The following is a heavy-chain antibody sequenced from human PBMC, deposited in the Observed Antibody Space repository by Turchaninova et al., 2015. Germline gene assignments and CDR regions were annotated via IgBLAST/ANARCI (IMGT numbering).Heavy chain of an antibody. CDR1: GYSFSHFA. D-gene: IGHD1-26*01. V-gene: IGHV1-3*01. J-gene: IGHJ5*02. CDR3: SPLTLICGDTTKSWFDP. Sequence: QVRLVQSGPEMKKPGTSVKISCRAFGYSFSHFAIHWVRQAPGQGLEWLGCMDFAAGKPKYSKDFQGRLLFRWGKSGQNRGKMEWTKMTVQDSGVYYCSPLTLICGDTTKSWFDPWGQGTLVTVSS. CDR2: MDFAAGKP.